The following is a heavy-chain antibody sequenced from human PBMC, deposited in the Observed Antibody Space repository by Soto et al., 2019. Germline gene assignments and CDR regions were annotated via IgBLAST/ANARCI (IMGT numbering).Heavy chain of an antibody. CDR1: GFTFSSYA. D-gene: IGHD5-18*01. CDR2: ISYDGSNK. J-gene: IGHJ6*02. Sequence: QVQLVESGGGVVQPGRSLRLSCAASGFTFSSYAMHWVRQAPGKGLEWVAVISYDGSNKYYADSVKGRFTISRDNSKNTLYLQMNSLRAEDTAVYYCARPMVTWSWYYYYGMDVWGQGTTVTVSS. V-gene: IGHV3-30-3*01. CDR3: ARPMVTWSWYYYYGMDV.